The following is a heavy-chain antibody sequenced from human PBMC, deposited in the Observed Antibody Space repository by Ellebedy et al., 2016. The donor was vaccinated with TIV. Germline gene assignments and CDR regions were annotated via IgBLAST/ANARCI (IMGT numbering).Heavy chain of an antibody. CDR1: GYTFTSYG. V-gene: IGHV1-18*04. J-gene: IGHJ4*02. D-gene: IGHD3-10*01. CDR3: ARSLYFGDFPFDS. CDR2: ISAYNGNT. Sequence: AASVKVSCKASGYTFTSYGISWVRQAPGPRLEWMGWISAYNGNTNYAQKLQGRVTMTTDTSTSTAYMELRSLRSDDTAVYFCARSLYFGDFPFDSWGQGTLVTVSS.